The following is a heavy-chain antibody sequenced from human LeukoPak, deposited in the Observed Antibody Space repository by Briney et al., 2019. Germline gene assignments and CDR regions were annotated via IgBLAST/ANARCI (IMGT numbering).Heavy chain of an antibody. CDR2: IYYSGST. CDR3: ARGLSYCDF. Sequence: SETLSLTCTVSGGSISSHYWSWIRQPPGKGLEWIGYIYYSGSTNYNPSLKSRVTISVDTSKNQFSLKLTSVTAADTAVYFCARGLSYCDFWGQGTLVTVSS. CDR1: GGSISSHY. V-gene: IGHV4-59*11. J-gene: IGHJ4*02. D-gene: IGHD2-21*02.